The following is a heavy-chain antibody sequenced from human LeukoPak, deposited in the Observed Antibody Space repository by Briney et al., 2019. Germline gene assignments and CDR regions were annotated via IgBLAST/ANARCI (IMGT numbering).Heavy chain of an antibody. Sequence: GGSLRLSCAASGFTFSSYAMSWVRQAPGKGLEWVSAISGSGGNTYYADSVKGRFTISRDNSKNTLYLQMNSLRAEDTAVYYCAKVAHYYDSSGYYRRDAFDIWGQGTMVTVSS. CDR2: ISGSGGNT. V-gene: IGHV3-23*01. D-gene: IGHD3-22*01. CDR1: GFTFSSYA. J-gene: IGHJ3*02. CDR3: AKVAHYYDSSGYYRRDAFDI.